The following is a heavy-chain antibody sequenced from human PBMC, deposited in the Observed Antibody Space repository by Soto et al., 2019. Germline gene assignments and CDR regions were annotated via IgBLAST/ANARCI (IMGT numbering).Heavy chain of an antibody. CDR1: GLTFSNYA. CDR3: AKNQERELPRVIDF. CDR2: MSGSSSTT. Sequence: VGSLRLSCATSGLTFSNYAMSWVRQAPGGGLEWVSSMSGSSSTTYYADSVRGRFTISRDRSKNTLYLQMSSLRAEDTALYYCAKNQERELPRVIDFWGQGTLVTVSS. D-gene: IGHD1-7*01. V-gene: IGHV3-23*01. J-gene: IGHJ4*02.